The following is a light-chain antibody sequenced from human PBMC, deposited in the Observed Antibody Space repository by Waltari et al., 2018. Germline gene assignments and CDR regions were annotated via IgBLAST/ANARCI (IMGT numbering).Light chain of an antibody. CDR1: NSDVGFYNY. J-gene: IGLJ3*02. CDR3: NSYTGSSSWV. V-gene: IGLV2-14*03. Sequence: QSALTQPASVSGSPGQSITISCTGTNSDVGFYNYVSWYQQHPGKAPKLLIYDVSVRPSGVSNRFSRSKSGNTASLTISGLQAEDEADYYCNSYTGSSSWVFGGGTRLTVL. CDR2: DVS.